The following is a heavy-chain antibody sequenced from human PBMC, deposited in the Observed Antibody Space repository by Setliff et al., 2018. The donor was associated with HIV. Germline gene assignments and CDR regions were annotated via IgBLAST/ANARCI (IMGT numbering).Heavy chain of an antibody. CDR3: ALASIVSTARWNH. D-gene: IGHD1-26*01. J-gene: IGHJ5*02. CDR1: GYTFSGYY. V-gene: IGHV1-2*02. Sequence: ASVKVSCKASGYTFSGYYLHGVRRAPGQGLEWMGWINPNSGATNYAQNFQGRVTMTRDTSISTAYMDLSSLTSDDTAVYYCALASIVSTARWNHWGRGTLVTVSS. CDR2: INPNSGAT.